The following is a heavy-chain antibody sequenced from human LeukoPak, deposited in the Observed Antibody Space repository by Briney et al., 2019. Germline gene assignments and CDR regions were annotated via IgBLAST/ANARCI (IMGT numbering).Heavy chain of an antibody. CDR3: ARHQYYDILTGYYEDYYYYGMDV. J-gene: IGHJ6*02. CDR1: GGSFSGYY. Sequence: PSETLSLTGAVYGGSFSGYYWSWIRQPPGKGLEWIGEINHSGSTNYNPSLKSRVTISVDTSKNQFSQKLSSVTAADTAVYYCARHQYYDILTGYYEDYYYYGMDVWGQGTTVTVSS. CDR2: INHSGST. V-gene: IGHV4-34*01. D-gene: IGHD3-9*01.